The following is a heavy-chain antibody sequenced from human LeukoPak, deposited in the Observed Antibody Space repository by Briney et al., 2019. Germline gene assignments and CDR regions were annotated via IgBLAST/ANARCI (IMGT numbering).Heavy chain of an antibody. CDR3: ARDILTGYSNWFDP. CDR2: IYYSGST. D-gene: IGHD3-9*01. CDR1: GGSISSYY. V-gene: IGHV4-59*01. J-gene: IGHJ5*02. Sequence: SAPLSLTCTVSGGSISSYYWSWIRQPPGKGLEGIGYIYYSGSTNYNPALKSRVTISVDTSKNQFSLKLSSVTAADTAVYYCARDILTGYSNWFDPWGQGTLVTVPS.